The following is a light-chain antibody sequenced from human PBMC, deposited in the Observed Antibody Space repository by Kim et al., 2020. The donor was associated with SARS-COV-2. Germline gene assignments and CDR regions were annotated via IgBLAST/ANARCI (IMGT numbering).Light chain of an antibody. CDR1: SSNVESND. V-gene: IGLV1-44*01. CDR3: AAWDDSLIGVV. Sequence: GQTVILSCSGSSSNVESNDVNWFQQFPGTAPKLLIYSNNQRPSGVPDRFSGSKSGTSASLAISGLQSEDEADYYCAAWDDSLIGVVFGGGTQLTVL. CDR2: SNN. J-gene: IGLJ2*01.